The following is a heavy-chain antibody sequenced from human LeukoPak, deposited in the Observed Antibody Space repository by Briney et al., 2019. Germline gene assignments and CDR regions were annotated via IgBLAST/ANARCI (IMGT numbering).Heavy chain of an antibody. CDR3: ARGDSSSWYRYYYYGMDV. Sequence: GESLRLSCAASGFTFSSYWVSWVRQAPGKGLEWVANIKQDGSEKYYVDSVKGRFTISRDNAKNSLYLQMNSLRAEDTAVYYCARGDSSSWYRYYYYGMDVWGQGTTVTVSS. CDR1: GFTFSSYW. J-gene: IGHJ6*02. D-gene: IGHD6-13*01. CDR2: IKQDGSEK. V-gene: IGHV3-7*01.